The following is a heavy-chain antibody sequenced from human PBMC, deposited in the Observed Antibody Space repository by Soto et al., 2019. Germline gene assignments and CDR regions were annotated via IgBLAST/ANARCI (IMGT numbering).Heavy chain of an antibody. J-gene: IGHJ4*02. CDR1: GFTFSKYW. Sequence: PGGSLRLSCAASGFTFSKYWMSWVRQAPGKGLEWVANIKQDGSEKYYVDSVKGRFTISRDNAKNSLYLQMNSLRAEDTAVYYCARDAVHSSGFTDYWGQGTLVTVS. CDR3: ARDAVHSSGFTDY. V-gene: IGHV3-7*01. D-gene: IGHD6-19*01. CDR2: IKQDGSEK.